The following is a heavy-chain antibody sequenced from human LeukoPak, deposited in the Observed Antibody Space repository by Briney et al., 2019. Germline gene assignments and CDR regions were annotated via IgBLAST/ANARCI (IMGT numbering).Heavy chain of an antibody. D-gene: IGHD5-18*01. CDR1: GGSLSGYY. Sequence: PSETLSLTCAVYGGSLSGYYWSWIRQPPGKGLEWIGEINHSGSTNYNPSLKNRVTISVDTSKNQLSLKLRSVTAADTAVTYCARAPRYSYGYYGYFDLWGRGTLVTVSS. CDR2: INHSGST. J-gene: IGHJ2*01. V-gene: IGHV4-34*01. CDR3: ARAPRYSYGYYGYFDL.